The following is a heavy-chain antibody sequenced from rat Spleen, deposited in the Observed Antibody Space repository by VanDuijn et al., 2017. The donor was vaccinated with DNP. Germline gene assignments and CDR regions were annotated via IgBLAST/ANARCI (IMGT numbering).Heavy chain of an antibody. CDR2: ITYDGSKT. V-gene: IGHV5S10*01. Sequence: EVHLVESGGGLVQPGRSLKLSCAASGFTFSDYNMAWVRQAPKKGLEWVATITYDGSKTYYRDSVKGRFTISRDNAKNTQYLQMDSLRSEDTATYYCARGGDGYDYWGQGVMVTVSS. D-gene: IGHD1-12*03. CDR1: GFTFSDYN. CDR3: ARGGDGYDY. J-gene: IGHJ2*01.